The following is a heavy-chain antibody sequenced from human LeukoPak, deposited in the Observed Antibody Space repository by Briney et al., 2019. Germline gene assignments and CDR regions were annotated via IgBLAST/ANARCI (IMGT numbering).Heavy chain of an antibody. CDR1: GFTFSSYG. CDR2: IRYDGSNK. Sequence: PGGSLRLSCAASGFTFSSYGMHWVRQAPGKGLEWVAVIRYDGSNKYYADSVKGRFTISRDNSKNTLYLQMNGLRAEDTAVYYCAKDLIVGATPDQYFQHWGQGTLVTVSS. J-gene: IGHJ1*01. V-gene: IGHV3-30*02. CDR3: AKDLIVGATPDQYFQH. D-gene: IGHD1-26*01.